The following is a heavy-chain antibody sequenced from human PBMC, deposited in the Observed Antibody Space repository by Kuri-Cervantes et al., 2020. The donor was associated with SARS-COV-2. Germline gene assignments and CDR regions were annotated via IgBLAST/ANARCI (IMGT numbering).Heavy chain of an antibody. CDR3: ARGRWGTGWTLGNYYYGLDV. CDR2: INHSGTT. D-gene: IGHD3-16*01. J-gene: IGHJ6*02. V-gene: IGHV4-4*02. CDR1: GGSISSSNW. Sequence: SETLSLTCAVSGGSISSSNWWSWVRQPPGKGLEWLGEINHSGTTKYNPSLKSRVTISVDTSKNRFSLKLNSLTAADTAVYYCARGRWGTGWTLGNYYYGLDVWGQGTTVTVSS.